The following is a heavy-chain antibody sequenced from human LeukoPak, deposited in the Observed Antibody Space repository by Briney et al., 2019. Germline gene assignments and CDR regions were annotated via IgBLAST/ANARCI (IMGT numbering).Heavy chain of an antibody. CDR2: IGDSGTTI. CDR3: ARETETYYYDSSGYSLDY. D-gene: IGHD3-22*01. CDR1: GFTFSSYE. Sequence: GGSLRLSCAASGFTFSSYEMNWVRRAPGKGLEWVSYIGDSGTTIYHADSVKGRFTISRDNAKNSLYLQMNSLRAEDTAVYYCARETETYYYDSSGYSLDYWGQGTLVTVSS. V-gene: IGHV3-48*03. J-gene: IGHJ4*02.